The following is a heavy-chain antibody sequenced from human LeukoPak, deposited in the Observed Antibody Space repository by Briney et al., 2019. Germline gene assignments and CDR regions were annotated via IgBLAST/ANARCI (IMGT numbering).Heavy chain of an antibody. Sequence: XRWIRQPPGKGLXWIGYIYHSGSTYYNPSLKSRVTISVDRSKNQFSLKLSSVTAADTAVYYCARAYDSSGYLRSAFDYWGQGALVTVSS. D-gene: IGHD3-22*01. J-gene: IGHJ4*02. V-gene: IGHV4-30-2*01. CDR2: IYHSGST. CDR3: ARAYDSSGYLRSAFDY.